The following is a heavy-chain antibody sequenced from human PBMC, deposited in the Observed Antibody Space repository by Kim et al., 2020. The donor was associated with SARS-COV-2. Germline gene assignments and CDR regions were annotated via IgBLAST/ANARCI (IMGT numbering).Heavy chain of an antibody. CDR3: ARDKELWLSNGMDV. CDR2: INTNTGNP. V-gene: IGHV7-4-1*02. CDR1: GYTFTSYA. D-gene: IGHD5-18*01. Sequence: ASVKVSCKASGYTFTSYAMNWVRQAPGQGLEWMGWINTNTGNPTYAQGFTGRFVFSLDTSVSTAYLQISSLKAEDTAVYYCARDKELWLSNGMDVWGQGTTVTVSS. J-gene: IGHJ6*02.